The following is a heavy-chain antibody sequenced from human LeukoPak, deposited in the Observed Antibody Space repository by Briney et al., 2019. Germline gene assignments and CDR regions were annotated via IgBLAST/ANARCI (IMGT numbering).Heavy chain of an antibody. CDR2: IYTSGST. Sequence: PSETLSLTCTVSGGSISSYYWSWIRQPAGKGLEWIGRIYTSGSTNYNPSLKSRVTMSTDTSKNQFSLKLNSVTAADTAVYYCARPYYYETNGDDNWGQGALVTVSS. J-gene: IGHJ4*02. CDR3: ARPYYYETNGDDN. CDR1: GGSISSYY. D-gene: IGHD3-22*01. V-gene: IGHV4-4*07.